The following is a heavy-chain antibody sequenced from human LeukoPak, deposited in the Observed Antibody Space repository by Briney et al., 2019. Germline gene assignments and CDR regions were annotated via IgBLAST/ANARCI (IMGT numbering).Heavy chain of an antibody. J-gene: IGHJ4*02. D-gene: IGHD6-13*01. CDR3: ARDLEAAGTGSDY. CDR1: GGSISSSSYY. Sequence: PSETLSLTCTVSGGSISSSSYYWGWIRQPPGKGLEWIGSIYYSGSTYYNPSLKSRVTISVDTSKNQFSLKLSSVTAADTAVYYCARDLEAAGTGSDYWGQGTLVTVSS. V-gene: IGHV4-39*07. CDR2: IYYSGST.